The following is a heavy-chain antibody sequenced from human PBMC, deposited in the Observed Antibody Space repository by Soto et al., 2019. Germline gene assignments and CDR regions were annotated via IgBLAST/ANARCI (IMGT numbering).Heavy chain of an antibody. V-gene: IGHV3-30-3*01. Sequence: QVQLVESGGGVVQPGRSLRLSCAASGFTFSSYAIHWVRQAPGKGLEWVAVISYDGSNKYYADSVKGRFTISRDNSKNTLYLQMNSLGAEDTAVYYCARESRDGYNFDYWGQGTLVTVSS. CDR3: ARESRDGYNFDY. J-gene: IGHJ4*02. CDR2: ISYDGSNK. D-gene: IGHD5-12*01. CDR1: GFTFSSYA.